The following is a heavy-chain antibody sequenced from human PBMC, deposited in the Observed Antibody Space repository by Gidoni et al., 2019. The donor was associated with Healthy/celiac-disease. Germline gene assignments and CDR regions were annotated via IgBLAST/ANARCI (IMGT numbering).Heavy chain of an antibody. CDR2: INSEWSST. J-gene: IGHJ4*02. D-gene: IGHD2-15*01. CDR3: ARSGHAYCSGGSCKRGGGDY. V-gene: IGHV3-74*01. Sequence: EVQLVESGGGLVQPGGSLRLSCAASGFTFSSYWIRWVRQAPGKGLVWVSRINSEWSSTSYADSVKGRFTISRDNAKNTLYLQMNSLRAEDTAVYYCARSGHAYCSGGSCKRGGGDYWGQGTLVTVSS. CDR1: GFTFSSYW.